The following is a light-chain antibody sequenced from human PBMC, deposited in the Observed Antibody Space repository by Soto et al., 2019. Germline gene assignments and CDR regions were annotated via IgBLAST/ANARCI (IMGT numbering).Light chain of an antibody. CDR1: QSVSGK. Sequence: EIVMTQSPATLSVSPGERATLSCRASQSVSGKLAWYQQKPGQAPRLLIYGASNRAAGIPARFSGSGSGTDFTLTINSLEPEDFAVYYCQQRSNWPPITFGQGTRLEIK. J-gene: IGKJ5*01. V-gene: IGKV3-11*01. CDR3: QQRSNWPPIT. CDR2: GAS.